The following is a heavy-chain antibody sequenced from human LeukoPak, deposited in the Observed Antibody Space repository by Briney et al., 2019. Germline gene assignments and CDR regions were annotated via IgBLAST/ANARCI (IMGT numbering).Heavy chain of an antibody. D-gene: IGHD3-22*01. Sequence: SETLSFTCAVYGVSFSGYYWSWIRQPPGKGLEWIGEINHSGSTNYNPSLKSRVTISVDTSKNQFSLKLSSVTAAETAVYYCARVPYYDSSGFYYQVQNLPAFDIWGQGTMVTVSS. V-gene: IGHV4-34*01. J-gene: IGHJ3*02. CDR3: ARVPYYDSSGFYYQVQNLPAFDI. CDR1: GVSFSGYY. CDR2: INHSGST.